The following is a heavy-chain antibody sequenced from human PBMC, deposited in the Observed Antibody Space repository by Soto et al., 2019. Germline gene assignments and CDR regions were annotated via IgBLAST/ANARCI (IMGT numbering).Heavy chain of an antibody. V-gene: IGHV4-59*11. CDR1: CVSITSHY. CDR3: ARDLRSRGWFDP. Sequence: SETLSLTCDVSCVSITSHYWNWIRQSPGMGLEWIGSTYFRGSASYNPSLKSRVTISLDTSKDQLSLTLSAVTAADSAGYYCARDLRSRGWFDPWGPGILVTVSS. J-gene: IGHJ5*02. CDR2: TYFRGSA.